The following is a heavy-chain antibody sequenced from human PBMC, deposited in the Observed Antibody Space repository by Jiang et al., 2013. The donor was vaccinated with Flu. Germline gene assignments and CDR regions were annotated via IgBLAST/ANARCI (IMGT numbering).Heavy chain of an antibody. CDR2: IYYSGST. CDR1: GGSISSSSYY. Sequence: KPSETLSLTCTVSGGSISSSSYYWGWIRQPPGKGLEWIGSIYYSGSTYYNPSLKSRVTISVDTSKNQFSLKLSSVTAADTAVYYCARRDYDHYYYGMDVWGQGTTVTVSS. J-gene: IGHJ6*02. D-gene: IGHD3-3*01. CDR3: ARRDYDHYYYGMDV. V-gene: IGHV4-39*01.